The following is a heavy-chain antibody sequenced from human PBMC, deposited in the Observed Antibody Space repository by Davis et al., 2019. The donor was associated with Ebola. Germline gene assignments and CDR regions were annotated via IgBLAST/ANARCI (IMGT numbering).Heavy chain of an antibody. J-gene: IGHJ5*02. CDR1: GFTFRSYA. Sequence: GESLKISCAASGFTFRSYAMGWVRQAPGKGLEWLSAITDSGGDTYHADSVKGRFTISRDNSKNTLYLQMNSLRAEDTAVYYCARDYDEVVAAPYNWFDPWGQGTLVTVSS. CDR2: ITDSGGDT. D-gene: IGHD3-22*01. V-gene: IGHV3-23*01. CDR3: ARDYDEVVAAPYNWFDP.